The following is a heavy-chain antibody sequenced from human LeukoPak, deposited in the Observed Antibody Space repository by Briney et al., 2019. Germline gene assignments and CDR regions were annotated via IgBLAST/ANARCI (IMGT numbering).Heavy chain of an antibody. CDR2: IRYDGSNK. D-gene: IGHD3-22*01. CDR1: GFTFSSYG. CDR3: AKDEAYYDSSGYPTPDY. V-gene: IGHV3-30*02. J-gene: IGHJ4*02. Sequence: GGSLRLSCAGSGFTFSSYGMHWVRQAPGKGLEWVAFIRYDGSNKYYADSVKGRFTISRDNSKNTLYLQMNSLRAEDTAVYYCAKDEAYYDSSGYPTPDYWGQGTLVTVSS.